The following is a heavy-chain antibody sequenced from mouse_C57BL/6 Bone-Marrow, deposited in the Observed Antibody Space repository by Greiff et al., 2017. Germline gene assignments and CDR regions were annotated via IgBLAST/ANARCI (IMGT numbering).Heavy chain of an antibody. CDR2: INPYNGGT. V-gene: IGHV1-19*01. CDR3: ARELRFFCYAMDY. CDR1: GYTFTDYY. J-gene: IGHJ4*01. D-gene: IGHD1-1*01. Sequence: VQLQQSGPVLVKPGASVKMSCKASGYTFTDYYMNWVKQSPGKSLEWIGVINPYNGGTSYNQKFKGKATLTVDKSSSTAYMELNSLTSEDSAVYYCARELRFFCYAMDYWGQGTSVTVSS.